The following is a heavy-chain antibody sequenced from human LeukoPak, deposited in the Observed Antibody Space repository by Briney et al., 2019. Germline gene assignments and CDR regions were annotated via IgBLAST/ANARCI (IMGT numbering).Heavy chain of an antibody. CDR1: GGSISSYY. CDR2: IYYSGST. D-gene: IGHD2-2*01. V-gene: IGHV4-59*01. J-gene: IGHJ3*02. CDR3: VGYQTNTFDI. Sequence: SETLSLTCTVSGGSISSYYWSWIRQPPGKGLEWIGYIYYSGSTNYNPSLKSRVTISVDTSKNQFSLKLSSVTAADTAVYYCVGYQTNTFDIWGQGTIVTVSS.